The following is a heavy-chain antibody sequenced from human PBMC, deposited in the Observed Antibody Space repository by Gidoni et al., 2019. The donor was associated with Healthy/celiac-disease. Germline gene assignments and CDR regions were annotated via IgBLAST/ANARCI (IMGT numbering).Heavy chain of an antibody. Sequence: QVQLQESGPGLVKPSQTLSLTCTVSGGSISSGGYYWSWIRQHPGKGLEWIGYIYYSGSTYYNPSLKSRVTISVATSKNQFSLKLSSVTAADTAVYYCARGGIGYSYVFDYWGQGTLVTVSS. D-gene: IGHD5-18*01. CDR1: GGSISSGGYY. CDR2: IYYSGST. V-gene: IGHV4-31*03. J-gene: IGHJ4*02. CDR3: ARGGIGYSYVFDY.